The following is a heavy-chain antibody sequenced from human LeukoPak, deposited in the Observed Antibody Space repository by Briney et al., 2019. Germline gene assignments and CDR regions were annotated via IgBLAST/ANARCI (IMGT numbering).Heavy chain of an antibody. CDR3: ARDTLEYSNSPDALDI. D-gene: IGHD4-23*01. CDR1: GFTFSAYE. Sequence: PGGSLRLSCAASGFTFSAYEMNWVRQAPGKGLEWVSYIGSSGSTVYYADFVKGRFTISRDNAKNSLYMQMESLRDEDTAIYYCARDTLEYSNSPDALDIWGQGTMVTVSS. CDR2: IGSSGSTV. V-gene: IGHV3-48*03. J-gene: IGHJ3*02.